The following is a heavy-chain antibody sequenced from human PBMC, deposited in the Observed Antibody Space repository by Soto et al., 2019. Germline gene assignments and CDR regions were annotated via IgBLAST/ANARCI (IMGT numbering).Heavy chain of an antibody. Sequence: EVQLLESGGGLVQPGGSLRLSCAASGFTFNDYAMGWVRQAPGKGLGWVSLISYSGERTYSADSVKGRFTISRDNAKNTLYLQMNSLRAEDTAVYYCVRRRGGTSAVTTGGLFDYWGQGTLVTVSS. V-gene: IGHV3-23*01. CDR2: ISYSGERT. D-gene: IGHD3-16*01. CDR1: GFTFNDYA. J-gene: IGHJ4*02. CDR3: VRRRGGTSAVTTGGLFDY.